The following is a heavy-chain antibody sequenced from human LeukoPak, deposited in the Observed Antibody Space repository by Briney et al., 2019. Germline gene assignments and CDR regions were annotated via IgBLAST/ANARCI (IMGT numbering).Heavy chain of an antibody. V-gene: IGHV4-39*01. J-gene: IGHJ4*02. CDR1: GGSISSRNYY. D-gene: IGHD6-6*01. CDR3: ANSLYSSSNLDY. Sequence: PSETLSLTCTVSGGSISSRNYYWGWIRQPPGKGLEWIGSIYYSGSTSYSPSLKSRVTISVDTSKNQFSLKLTSVTAADTAVYYCANSLYSSSNLDYRGQGTLVTVSS. CDR2: IYYSGST.